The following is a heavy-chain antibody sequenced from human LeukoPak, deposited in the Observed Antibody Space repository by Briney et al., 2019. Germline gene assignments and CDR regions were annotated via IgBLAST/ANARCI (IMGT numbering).Heavy chain of an antibody. CDR2: ISGGGDRT. Sequence: GGSLRLSCAASGFTFGTSALSWVRQAPGKGLEWVSAISGGGDRTYYADSVQGRFAISRDDSKNTLYLQMNNLRAEDTALYYCAKDRWGGDAFDVWGQGTMVTVSS. CDR1: GFTFGTSA. J-gene: IGHJ3*01. CDR3: AKDRWGGDAFDV. D-gene: IGHD7-27*01. V-gene: IGHV3-23*01.